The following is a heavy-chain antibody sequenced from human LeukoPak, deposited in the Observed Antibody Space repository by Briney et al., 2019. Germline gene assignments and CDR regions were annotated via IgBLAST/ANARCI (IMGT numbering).Heavy chain of an antibody. CDR2: ISAYNGNT. Sequence: ASVKVSCKASGYTFTSYGISWVRQAPGQGLEWMGWISAYNGNTNYAQKFQGRVTMTTDTSTSTAYMELRSLRSDDTAVYYCARDKGYSSSWFAQVFDYWGQGILVTVSS. J-gene: IGHJ4*02. CDR3: ARDKGYSSSWFAQVFDY. D-gene: IGHD6-13*01. CDR1: GYTFTSYG. V-gene: IGHV1-18*01.